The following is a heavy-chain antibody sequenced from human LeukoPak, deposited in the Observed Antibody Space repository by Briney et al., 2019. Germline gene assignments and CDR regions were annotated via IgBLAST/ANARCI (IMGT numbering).Heavy chain of an antibody. D-gene: IGHD5-18*01. CDR2: IYYSGST. CDR1: GGSISSYY. Sequence: MPSETLSLTCTVSGGSISSYYWSWIRQPPGKGLEWIGYIYYSGSTNYNPSLKSRVTISVDTSKNQFSLNLSSVTAADTAVYYCARNIYSYGYYYYGMDVWGQGTTVTVSS. J-gene: IGHJ6*02. V-gene: IGHV4-59*08. CDR3: ARNIYSYGYYYYGMDV.